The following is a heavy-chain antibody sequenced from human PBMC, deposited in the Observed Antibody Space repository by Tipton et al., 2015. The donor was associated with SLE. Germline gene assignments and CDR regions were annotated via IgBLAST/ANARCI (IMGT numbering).Heavy chain of an antibody. CDR3: AGGKVGEQWRDAFEI. CDR2: IDPIFGST. D-gene: IGHD6-19*01. J-gene: IGHJ3*02. V-gene: IGHV1-69*01. Sequence: QLVQSGAEVKKPGSSVKVSCKASGGTFSNHAISWMRQAPGQGLDWMGVIDPIFGSTNYAEKLQGRAIITADDSTGTASMGLSSLRSEDTAVYYCAGGKVGEQWRDAFEIWGQGTMVTVFS. CDR1: GGTFSNHA.